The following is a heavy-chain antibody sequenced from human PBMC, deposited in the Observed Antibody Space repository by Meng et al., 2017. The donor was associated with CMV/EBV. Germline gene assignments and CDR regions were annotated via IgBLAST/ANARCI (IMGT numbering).Heavy chain of an antibody. CDR2: IYYSGSI. D-gene: IGHD1-26*01. CDR1: GVSISSYY. Sequence: GSLRLSCTVSGVSISSYYWSWIRQPPGKGLEWIGHIYYSGSINYNPSLKSRVTMSVDTSKNQSSLKLSSVTAADTPVYYCASQYSGTYYREFDYWGQGTLVTVSS. V-gene: IGHV4-59*01. J-gene: IGHJ4*02. CDR3: ASQYSGTYYREFDY.